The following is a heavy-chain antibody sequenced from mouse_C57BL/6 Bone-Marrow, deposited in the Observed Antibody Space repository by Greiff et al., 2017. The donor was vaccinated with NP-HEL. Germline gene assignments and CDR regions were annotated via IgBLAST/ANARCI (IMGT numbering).Heavy chain of an antibody. CDR3: AKLARYYGNYDYYAMDY. CDR1: GYTFTSYG. CDR2: IYPRSGNN. D-gene: IGHD2-1*01. Sequence: VQLQQSGAELARPGASVKLSCKASGYTFTSYGISWVKQRTGQGLEWIGEIYPRSGNNYYNEKFKGKATLTADKASSTAYMELRSLTSEDSAVYFCAKLARYYGNYDYYAMDYWGQGTSVTVSS. J-gene: IGHJ4*01. V-gene: IGHV1-81*01.